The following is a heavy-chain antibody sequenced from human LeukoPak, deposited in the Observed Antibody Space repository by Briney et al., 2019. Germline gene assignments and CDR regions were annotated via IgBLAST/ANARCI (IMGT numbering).Heavy chain of an antibody. CDR3: ARDRNYYDSSGYYFAN. Sequence: SETLSLTCNVSGGSVSSGSSFWSWIRQPPGKGLEWIGYIYHSGNTNYNPSLKSRVTISVDTSKSQLSLKLNSVTAADTAVYYCARDRNYYDSSGYYFANWGQGTLVTVSS. CDR2: IYHSGNT. CDR1: GGSVSSGSSF. J-gene: IGHJ4*02. D-gene: IGHD3-22*01. V-gene: IGHV4-61*01.